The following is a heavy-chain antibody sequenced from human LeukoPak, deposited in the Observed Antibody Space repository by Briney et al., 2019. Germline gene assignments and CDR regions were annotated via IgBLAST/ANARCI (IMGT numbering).Heavy chain of an antibody. D-gene: IGHD6-19*01. CDR2: ISSTSNTI. V-gene: IGHV3-48*03. J-gene: IGHJ4*02. CDR1: GFTFNSYE. Sequence: PGGSLRLSCAASGFTFNSYEMNWVRQAPGKGLEWVPYISSTSNTIYYADSVRGRFTISRDKAKNSLHLQMNSLRAEDTAVYYCARGESSGWDRQDFFDYWGQGTLVTVSS. CDR3: ARGESSGWDRQDFFDY.